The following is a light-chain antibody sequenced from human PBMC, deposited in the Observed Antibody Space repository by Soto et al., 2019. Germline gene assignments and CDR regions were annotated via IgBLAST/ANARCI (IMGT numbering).Light chain of an antibody. V-gene: IGKV3-20*01. CDR1: QSVSGSC. J-gene: IGKJ3*01. CDR3: QQYGSSPFT. Sequence: EIVLTQSPGTLSLSPGERATLSCRASQSVSGSCLAWYQQKPGQASRLLTYGASSRATGIPDRFSGSGSGTDFTLTISRLEPEDFAVYYCQQYGSSPFTFGPGTKVDIK. CDR2: GAS.